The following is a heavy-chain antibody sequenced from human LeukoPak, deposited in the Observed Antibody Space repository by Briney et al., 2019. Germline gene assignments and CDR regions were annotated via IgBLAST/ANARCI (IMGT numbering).Heavy chain of an antibody. CDR1: GFSFSTYG. V-gene: IGHV3-30*02. CDR2: IRHDGSNK. CDR3: AKDYYGSGSYDY. Sequence: GGSLRLSCVASGFSFSTYGMHWVRQAPGKGLEWVAFIRHDGSNKYYADSVKGRFTISRDNSKNTLYLQMNSLRAEDTAVYYCAKDYYGSGSYDYWGQGTLVTVSS. D-gene: IGHD3-10*01. J-gene: IGHJ4*02.